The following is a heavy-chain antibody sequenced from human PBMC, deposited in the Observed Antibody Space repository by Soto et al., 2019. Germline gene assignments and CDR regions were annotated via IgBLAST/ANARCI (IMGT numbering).Heavy chain of an antibody. CDR1: GASITTYY. V-gene: IGHV4-59*01. D-gene: IGHD3-3*01. CDR2: MFYSGSS. CDR3: ASYHPWSGYNPSPEDAFDI. Sequence: SETLSLTCTVSGASITTYYCTWIRQPPGKGLEWIGNMFYSGSSNYNPSLKSRVTLSVDRSKHQFSLKLSSVTAADTAAYYCASYHPWSGYNPSPEDAFDIWGQGTMVT. J-gene: IGHJ3*02.